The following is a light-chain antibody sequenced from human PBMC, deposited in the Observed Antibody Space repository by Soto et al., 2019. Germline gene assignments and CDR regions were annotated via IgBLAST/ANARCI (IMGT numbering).Light chain of an antibody. CDR1: NIGSKS. Sequence: SYELTQPPSVSVAPGKTARITCGGNNIGSKSVQWYQQKPGQAPVLVIYYDDDRPSGIPERFSGSNSGNTATLTISRVEAGDEADYYCQVWDTISDHVVFGGGTKVTVL. CDR2: YDD. CDR3: QVWDTISDHVV. J-gene: IGLJ2*01. V-gene: IGLV3-21*04.